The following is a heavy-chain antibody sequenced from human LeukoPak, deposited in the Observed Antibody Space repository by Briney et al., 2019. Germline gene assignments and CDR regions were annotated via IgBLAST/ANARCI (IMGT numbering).Heavy chain of an antibody. CDR3: AGSTYYDFWSGYYPDWYFDL. J-gene: IGHJ2*01. D-gene: IGHD3-3*01. CDR2: IYTSGST. V-gene: IGHV4-4*07. CDR1: GGSISSYY. Sequence: PSETLSLTCTVSGGSISSYYWSWIRQPAGKGLEWIGRIYTSGSTNYNPSLKSRVTMSVDTSKNQFSLKLSSVTAADTAVYYCAGSTYYDFWSGYYPDWYFDLWGRGTLVTVSS.